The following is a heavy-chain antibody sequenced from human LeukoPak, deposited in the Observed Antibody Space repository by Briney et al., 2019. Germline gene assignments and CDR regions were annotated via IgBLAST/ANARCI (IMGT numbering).Heavy chain of an antibody. Sequence: PSETLSLTRIVSGDSISSYYWSWIRQPAGKGLEWLGRIYTSGSTNYNPSLKSRVTISVDTSKNQFSLKLSSVTAADTAVYYCASCSSTSCYADYYYYMDVWGKGTTVTISS. J-gene: IGHJ6*03. CDR2: IYTSGST. CDR3: ASCSSTSCYADYYYYMDV. CDR1: GDSISSYY. V-gene: IGHV4-4*07. D-gene: IGHD2-2*01.